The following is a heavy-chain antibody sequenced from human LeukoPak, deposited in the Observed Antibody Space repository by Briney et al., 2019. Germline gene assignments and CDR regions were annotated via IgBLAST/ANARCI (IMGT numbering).Heavy chain of an antibody. CDR3: ARDHYYGSGSYRDHDAFDI. J-gene: IGHJ3*02. V-gene: IGHV3-21*01. D-gene: IGHD3-10*01. CDR2: ISSSSSYI. Sequence: GGSLRLSCAASGFTFDDYTMHWVRQAPGKGLEWVSSISSSSSYIYYADSVKGRFTISRDNAKNSLYLQMNSLRAEDTAVYYRARDHYYGSGSYRDHDAFDIWGQGTMVTVSS. CDR1: GFTFDDYT.